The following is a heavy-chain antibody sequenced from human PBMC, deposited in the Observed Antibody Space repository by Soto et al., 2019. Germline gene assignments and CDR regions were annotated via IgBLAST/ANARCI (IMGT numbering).Heavy chain of an antibody. CDR3: ARVRSSGWYEPNWVAP. V-gene: IGHV3-21*01. CDR1: GFTFSSYS. J-gene: IGHJ5*02. D-gene: IGHD6-19*01. Sequence: EVQLVESGGGLVKPGGSLRLSCAASGFTFSSYSMNWVRQAPGKGLEWVSSISSSSSYIYYADSVKGRFTISRDNAKNSLSLQMNSLRAEDTAVYDCARVRSSGWYEPNWVAPWGQGTLVTVSS. CDR2: ISSSSSYI.